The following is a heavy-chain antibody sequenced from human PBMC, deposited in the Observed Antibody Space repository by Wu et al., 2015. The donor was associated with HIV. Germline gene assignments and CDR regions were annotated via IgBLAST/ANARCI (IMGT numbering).Heavy chain of an antibody. CDR2: ISAYNGDT. D-gene: IGHD3-16*02. CDR1: GYTFTSYD. V-gene: IGHV1-18*01. CDR3: AREGGVRELSDLPNYYYGMDV. J-gene: IGHJ6*02. Sequence: QVQLVQSGAEVKKPGASVKVSCKTSGYTFTSYDINWVRQATGQGLEWMGWISAYNGDTNYAQNLQGRVTMTTDTSTSTAYMELRSLRSDDTAVYYCAREGGVRELSDLPNYYYGMDVVGPRDHGHRLL.